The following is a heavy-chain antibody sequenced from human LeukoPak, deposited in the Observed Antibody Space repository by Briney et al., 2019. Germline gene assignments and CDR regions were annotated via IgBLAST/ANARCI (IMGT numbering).Heavy chain of an antibody. Sequence: PSETLSLTCTVSGGSISSGSYYWSWIRQPAGKGLEWIGRIYTSGSTNYNPSLKSRVTISVGTSKNQFSLKLSSVTAADTAVYYCATTPQRGYSYGWGTDAFDIWGQGTMVTVSS. J-gene: IGHJ3*02. CDR2: IYTSGST. D-gene: IGHD5-18*01. V-gene: IGHV4-61*02. CDR1: GGSISSGSYY. CDR3: ATTPQRGYSYGWGTDAFDI.